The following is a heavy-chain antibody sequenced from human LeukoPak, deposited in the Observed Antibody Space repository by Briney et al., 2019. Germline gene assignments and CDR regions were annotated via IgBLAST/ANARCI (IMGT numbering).Heavy chain of an antibody. CDR1: GYTFTSYA. V-gene: IGHV7-4-1*02. CDR2: INTNTGNP. Sequence: ASVKVSCKASGYTFTSYAMNWVRQAPGQGLEWMGWINTNTGNPTYAQGFTGRFVFSLDTSFSTAYLQISSLKAEDTAVYYCARDLLAVAGNWDNWFDPWGQGTLVTVSS. CDR3: ARDLLAVAGNWDNWFDP. J-gene: IGHJ5*02. D-gene: IGHD6-19*01.